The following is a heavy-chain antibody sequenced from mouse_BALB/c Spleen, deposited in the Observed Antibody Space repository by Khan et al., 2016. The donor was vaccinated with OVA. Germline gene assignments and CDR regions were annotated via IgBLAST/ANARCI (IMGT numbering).Heavy chain of an antibody. D-gene: IGHD1-1*01. V-gene: IGHV1-84*02. Sequence: QVQLKESGPELVKPGASVKISCKASGYTFTDYYINWVKQKPGQGLEWIGWIYPGSGNTKYNEKFKGMATLTVDTSSSTAYMQLSSLTSEDTAVXFYARGGFYGHSLFDYWGQGTTLTVSS. CDR2: IYPGSGNT. J-gene: IGHJ2*01. CDR1: GYTFTDYY. CDR3: ARGGFYGHSLFDY.